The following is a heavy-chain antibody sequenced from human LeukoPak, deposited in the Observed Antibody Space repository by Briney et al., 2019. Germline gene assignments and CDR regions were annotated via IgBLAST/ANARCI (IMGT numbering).Heavy chain of an antibody. J-gene: IGHJ6*03. D-gene: IGHD3-16*01. CDR2: IYSGGST. Sequence: PGGSLRLSCAASGFTVSSNYMSWVRQAPGKGLEWVSVIYSGGSTYYADSVKGRFTISRGNSKNTLYLQMNSLRAEDTAVYYCARDRLHGPYDYYYMDVWGKGTTVTVSS. CDR1: GFTVSSNY. CDR3: ARDRLHGPYDYYYMDV. V-gene: IGHV3-53*01.